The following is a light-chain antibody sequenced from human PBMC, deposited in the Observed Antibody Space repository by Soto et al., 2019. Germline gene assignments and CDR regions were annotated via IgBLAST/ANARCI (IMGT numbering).Light chain of an antibody. J-gene: IGKJ4*02. CDR3: QQRSNWPPVP. Sequence: EVVLTQSPAILSLSPGERATLSCRASQSVKSSLAWYQQKPGQPPRLLIYDASHRATGIPARFSGSGSGTDFTLTISSLEPEDVAVYFCQQRSNWPPVPFGGGTKVQI. V-gene: IGKV3-11*01. CDR1: QSVKSS. CDR2: DAS.